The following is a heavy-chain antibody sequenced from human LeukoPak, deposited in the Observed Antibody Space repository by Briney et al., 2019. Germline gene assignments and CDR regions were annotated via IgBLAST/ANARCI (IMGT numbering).Heavy chain of an antibody. D-gene: IGHD2-15*01. Sequence: GASVKVSCKASGYTFTSYYMHWVRQAPGQGLEWMGIINPSGGSTSYAQKFQGGVTMTRDMSTSTVYMELSSLRSEDTAVYYCARGGGGNNWFDPWGQGTLVTVSS. CDR1: GYTFTSYY. CDR2: INPSGGST. CDR3: ARGGGGNNWFDP. V-gene: IGHV1-46*01. J-gene: IGHJ5*02.